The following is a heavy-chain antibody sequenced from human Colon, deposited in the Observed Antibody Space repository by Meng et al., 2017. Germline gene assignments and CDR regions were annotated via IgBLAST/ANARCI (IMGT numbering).Heavy chain of an antibody. J-gene: IGHJ6*02. Sequence: GGSLRLSCAASGFTFSSYWMHWVRQAPGKGLVWVSRINSDGSSTSYADSVKGRFTISRDNAKNTLYLQMNSLRAEDTAVYYCARVVVGATSLRYYYGMDVWGRGTTVTVSS. CDR3: ARVVVGATSLRYYYGMDV. CDR1: GFTFSSYW. D-gene: IGHD1-26*01. V-gene: IGHV3-74*01. CDR2: INSDGSST.